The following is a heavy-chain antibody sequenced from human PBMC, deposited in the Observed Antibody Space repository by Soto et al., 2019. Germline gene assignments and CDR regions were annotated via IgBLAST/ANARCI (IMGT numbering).Heavy chain of an antibody. J-gene: IGHJ4*02. Sequence: QVQLVQSGAEVKKPGASVKVSCKTSGYTCTSYDINWVRQATGHGLEWMGWMNPNSGNTGYAQNLQGRVTMTRNTSISTAYMELSGLRSDDTAVYYCARGRSTSWFSDYWGQGTLVTVSS. CDR1: GYTCTSYD. V-gene: IGHV1-8*01. D-gene: IGHD6-13*01. CDR3: ARGRSTSWFSDY. CDR2: MNPNSGNT.